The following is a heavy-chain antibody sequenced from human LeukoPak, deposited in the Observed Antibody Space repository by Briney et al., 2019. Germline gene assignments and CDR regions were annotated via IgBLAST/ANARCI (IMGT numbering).Heavy chain of an antibody. CDR1: GFTFSIYS. CDR3: AISGGYWAWAH. V-gene: IGHV3-48*01. J-gene: IGHJ4*02. CDR2: ISSTGSTK. Sequence: GGSLRLSCAASGFTFSIYSMNWVRQAPGKGLEWVSYISSTGSTKYYADFVKGRFTISRDNAKNSLYLLMNSLRAEDTAVYYCAISGGYWAWAHWGQGTLVTVSS. D-gene: IGHD1-26*01.